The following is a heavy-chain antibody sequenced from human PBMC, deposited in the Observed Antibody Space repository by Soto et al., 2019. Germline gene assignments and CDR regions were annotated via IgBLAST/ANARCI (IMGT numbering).Heavy chain of an antibody. CDR2: TYYRSKWYN. V-gene: IGHV6-1*01. CDR3: ARDVGAYSSGWSGRYYYYGMDV. J-gene: IGHJ6*02. D-gene: IGHD6-19*01. Sequence: SQTLSLTCAISGDSVSSNSAAWNWIRQSPSRGFEWLGRTYYRSKWYNDYAVSVKSRITINPDTSKNQFSLQLNSVTPEDTAVYYCARDVGAYSSGWSGRYYYYGMDVWGQGTTVTVSS. CDR1: GDSVSSNSAA.